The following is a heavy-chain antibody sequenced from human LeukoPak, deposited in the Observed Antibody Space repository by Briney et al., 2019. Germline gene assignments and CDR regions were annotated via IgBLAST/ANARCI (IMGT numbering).Heavy chain of an antibody. D-gene: IGHD2-21*02. CDR2: IYTSGST. CDR1: GGYISSYY. V-gene: IGHV4-4*07. CDR3: ARTYCGGDCRGYYYHYYMDV. J-gene: IGHJ6*03. Sequence: SETLSLTCSVSGGYISSYYWSWIRRPAGKGLEWIGRIYTSGSTNYNPSLKSRVTISVDRSKNQFSLKLSSVTAADTAVYYCARTYCGGDCRGYYYHYYMDVWGKGTTVTISS.